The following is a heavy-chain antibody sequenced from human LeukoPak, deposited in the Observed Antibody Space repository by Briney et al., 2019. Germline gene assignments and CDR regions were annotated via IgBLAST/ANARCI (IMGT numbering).Heavy chain of an antibody. V-gene: IGHV4-34*01. CDR3: ARGHVLRYFDWFDY. CDR2: INHSGST. D-gene: IGHD3-9*01. J-gene: IGHJ4*02. CDR1: GGSFSGYY. Sequence: SETLSLTCAVYGGSFSGYYWSWIRQPPGKGLEWIGEINHSGSTSYNPSLKSRVTISVDTSKNQFSLKLSSVTAADTAVYYCARGHVLRYFDWFDYWGQGTLVTVSS.